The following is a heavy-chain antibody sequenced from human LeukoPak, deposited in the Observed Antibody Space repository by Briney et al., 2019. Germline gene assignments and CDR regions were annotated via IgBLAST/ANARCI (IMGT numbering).Heavy chain of an antibody. CDR2: ISSSSSYI. D-gene: IGHD3-10*01. CDR3: ARVGYYGSGSLAGYFDY. V-gene: IGHV3-21*01. J-gene: IGHJ4*02. Sequence: GGSLRLSCAASGFTFSSYSMNWVRQAPGKGLEWVSSISSSSSYIYYADSVKGRFTISRDNAKNSLYLQMNSLRAEDTAVYYRARVGYYGSGSLAGYFDYWGQGTLVTVSS. CDR1: GFTFSSYS.